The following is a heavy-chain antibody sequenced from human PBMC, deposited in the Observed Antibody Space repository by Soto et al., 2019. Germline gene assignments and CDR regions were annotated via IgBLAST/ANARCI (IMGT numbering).Heavy chain of an antibody. CDR2: FIPLVGPA. CDR3: RSLSRLGFFGIEK. Sequence: SVPVCFTTSGGVFSNVAFAFMREAPGQGLEWMGGFIPLVGPANYARKFQGRLTIIADESAGIVKMELSSLTSEDAAVYSCRSLSRLGFFGIEKWGPGTMATVSS. D-gene: IGHD3-3*01. CDR1: GGVFSNVA. J-gene: IGHJ4*02. V-gene: IGHV1-69*13.